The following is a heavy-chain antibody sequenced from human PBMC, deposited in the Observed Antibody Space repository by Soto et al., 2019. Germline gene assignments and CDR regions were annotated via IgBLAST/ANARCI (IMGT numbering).Heavy chain of an antibody. Sequence: PGGSLRLSCAASGLAFSTHWMTWVRQAPGKGLEWVSSISSSSSYIYYADSVKGRFTISRDNAKNSLYLQMNSLRAEDTAVYYCARVGSGYLYWGQGTLVTVSS. V-gene: IGHV3-21*01. CDR2: ISSSSSYI. J-gene: IGHJ4*02. CDR3: ARVGSGYLY. CDR1: GLAFSTHW. D-gene: IGHD3-22*01.